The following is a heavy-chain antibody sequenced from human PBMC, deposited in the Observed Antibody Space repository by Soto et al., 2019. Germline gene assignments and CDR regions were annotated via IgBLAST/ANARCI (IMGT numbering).Heavy chain of an antibody. CDR1: GYTLTELS. V-gene: IGHV1-24*01. CDR3: ATSLIAAPTYSYNYIGMDV. J-gene: IGHJ6*02. Sequence: GASVKVSCKVSGYTLTELSMHWVRQAPGKGLEWMGGFDPEDGETIYAQKFQGRVTMTEDTSTDTAYMELSSLRSEDTAVYYCATSLIAAPTYSYNYIGMDVWGQGTTVTVS. CDR2: FDPEDGET. D-gene: IGHD6-13*01.